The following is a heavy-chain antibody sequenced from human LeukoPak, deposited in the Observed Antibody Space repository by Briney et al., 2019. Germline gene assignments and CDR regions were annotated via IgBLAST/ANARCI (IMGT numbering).Heavy chain of an antibody. J-gene: IGHJ6*03. CDR1: GYSFTSYW. CDR3: ARHSGGATPAHYYTYYMDV. Sequence: GESLKISCKGSGYSFTSYWIGWVRQMPGKGLGWMGIIYPGDSDTRYSPSFQGKVPISADKSISTAYLPWSSLKASDTAMYYCARHSGGATPAHYYTYYMDVWGKGTTVTVSS. V-gene: IGHV5-51*01. D-gene: IGHD3-10*01. CDR2: IYPGDSDT.